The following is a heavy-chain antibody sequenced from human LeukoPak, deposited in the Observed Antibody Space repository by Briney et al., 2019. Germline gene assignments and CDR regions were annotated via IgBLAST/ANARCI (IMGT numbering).Heavy chain of an antibody. D-gene: IGHD3-22*01. J-gene: IGHJ3*02. Sequence: GGSLRLSCAASGFTFSSYSMNWVRQAPGKGLEWVSSISSSSSYIYYADPVKGRFTISRDNAKNSLYLQMNSLRAEDTAVYYCARDQYYYDSSGYYYEHDAFDIWGQGTMVTVSS. CDR1: GFTFSSYS. V-gene: IGHV3-21*01. CDR3: ARDQYYYDSSGYYYEHDAFDI. CDR2: ISSSSSYI.